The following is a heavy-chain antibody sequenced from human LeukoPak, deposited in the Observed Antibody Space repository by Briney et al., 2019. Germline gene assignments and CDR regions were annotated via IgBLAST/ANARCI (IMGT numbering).Heavy chain of an antibody. V-gene: IGHV1-46*01. Sequence: EASVKVSCKASGYSLTRYYMHWVRQAPGQGLEWMGIMNPSGTSTNYAQKFQGRVIMTGDTSTSTVYMELRSLRSDDTAVYYCARALYYYDGRSYDDFDYWGQGTLVTVSS. CDR1: GYSLTRYY. CDR3: ARALYYYDGRSYDDFDY. J-gene: IGHJ4*02. D-gene: IGHD3-22*01. CDR2: MNPSGTST.